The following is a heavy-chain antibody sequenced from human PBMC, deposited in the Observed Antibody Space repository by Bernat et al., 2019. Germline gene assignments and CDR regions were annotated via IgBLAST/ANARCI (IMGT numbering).Heavy chain of an antibody. CDR1: GFTFSTYG. CDR3: ARHGAGSNHYHYGMDV. D-gene: IGHD1-14*01. V-gene: IGHV3-23*01. Sequence: EVQLLESGGGLVQAGGSLRLSCAASGFTFSTYGMTWVRLAPGKGLEWVSSISGSGASPFYVDSVKGLFTISRDNSKNTVSLQMNSLRADDTAVYYCARHGAGSNHYHYGMDVWGQGTTVTVSS. CDR2: ISGSGASP. J-gene: IGHJ6*02.